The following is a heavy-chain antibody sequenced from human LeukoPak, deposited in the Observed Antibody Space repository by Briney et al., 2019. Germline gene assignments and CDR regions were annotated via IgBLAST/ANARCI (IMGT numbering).Heavy chain of an antibody. CDR1: GGSISSGDYY. D-gene: IGHD2-15*01. J-gene: IGHJ4*02. CDR2: IYHSGST. CDR3: ARAGVAEGFDY. Sequence: SETLSLTCTVSGGSISSGDYYWPWIRQPPGKGLEWIGYIYHSGSTYYNPSLKSRVTMSVDTSKNQFSLKLSSVTAADTAVYYCARAGVAEGFDYWGQGTLVTVSS. V-gene: IGHV4-30-2*01.